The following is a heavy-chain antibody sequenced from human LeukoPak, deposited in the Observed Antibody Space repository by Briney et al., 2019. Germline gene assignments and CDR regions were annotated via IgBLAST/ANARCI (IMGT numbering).Heavy chain of an antibody. CDR2: MNPNSGNT. Sequence: ASVKVSCKASGYTFTSYDINWVRQATGQGLEWMGWMNPNSGNTGYAQKFQGRVTITRNTSISTAYMALSSLRSEDTAVYYCARLRTLRSLEWSSPQGLYYYYMDVWGKGTTVTVSS. D-gene: IGHD3-3*01. CDR3: ARLRTLRSLEWSSPQGLYYYYMDV. V-gene: IGHV1-8*03. CDR1: GYTFTSYD. J-gene: IGHJ6*03.